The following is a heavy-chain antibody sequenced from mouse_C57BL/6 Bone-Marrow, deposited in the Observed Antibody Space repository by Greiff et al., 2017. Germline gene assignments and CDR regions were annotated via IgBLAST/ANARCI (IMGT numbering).Heavy chain of an antibody. V-gene: IGHV3-6*01. CDR3: ASLTTPFAY. J-gene: IGHJ3*01. Sequence: EVQLQQSGPGLVKPSQSLSLTCSVTGYSITSGYYWNWIRQFPGNKLEWMGYIRYDGSNNYNPSLKNRISITRDTSKNQFFLKLNSVTTEDTATYYCASLTTPFAYWGQGTLVTVSA. CDR1: GYSITSGYY. D-gene: IGHD1-1*01. CDR2: IRYDGSN.